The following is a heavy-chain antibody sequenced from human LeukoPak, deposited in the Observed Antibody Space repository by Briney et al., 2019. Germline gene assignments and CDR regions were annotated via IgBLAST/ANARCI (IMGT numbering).Heavy chain of an antibody. CDR2: ISGSGGST. V-gene: IGHV3-23*01. Sequence: PGXSLRLSCAASGFTFSSYAMSWVRQAPGKGLEWVSAISGSGGSTYYADSVKGRFTISRDNSKNTLYLQMNSLRAEDTAVYYCAKDFVVRGAFYFDYWGQGTLVTVSS. CDR3: AKDFVVRGAFYFDY. D-gene: IGHD3-10*01. CDR1: GFTFSSYA. J-gene: IGHJ4*02.